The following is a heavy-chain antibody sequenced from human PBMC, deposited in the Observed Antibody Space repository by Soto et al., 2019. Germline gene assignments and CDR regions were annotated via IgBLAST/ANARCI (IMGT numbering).Heavy chain of an antibody. CDR2: INSDGTRT. CDR3: ARDAIAITGNGFDY. Sequence: GGSLRLSCEASGFTFSDYAMHWVRQAPGKGLQYVAAINSDGTRTYYAESVEGRFTIARDDATYTLYLHMGSLRTEDMAVYYCARDAIAITGNGFDYWGPGTLVTVSS. V-gene: IGHV3-64*02. J-gene: IGHJ4*02. D-gene: IGHD6-13*01. CDR1: GFTFSDYA.